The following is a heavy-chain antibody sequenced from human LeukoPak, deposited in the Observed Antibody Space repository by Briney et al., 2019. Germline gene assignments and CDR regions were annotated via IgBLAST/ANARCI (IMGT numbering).Heavy chain of an antibody. V-gene: IGHV4-59*11. Sequence: SETLSLTCTVSGGSISSHYWTWIRQSPVKGLEWIGDISNSGSTSYNPSLKSRVTISIDTSKNQFSLKLSSVTAADTAVYYCGRDALVGYFSYYYMDVWGKGTTGTVS. CDR2: ISNSGST. D-gene: IGHD2-15*01. CDR1: GGSISSHY. CDR3: GRDALVGYFSYYYMDV. J-gene: IGHJ6*03.